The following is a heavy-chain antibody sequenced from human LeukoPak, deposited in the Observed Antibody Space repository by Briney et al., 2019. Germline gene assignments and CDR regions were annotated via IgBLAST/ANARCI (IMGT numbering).Heavy chain of an antibody. CDR3: ARDGSYYYDSSPRLDY. Sequence: GGSLRLSCAASGFTFSSYSMNWVRQAPGKGLVWVSRINSDGSSTSYADSVKGRFTISRDNAKNTLYLQMNSLRAEDTAVYYCARDGSYYYDSSPRLDYWGQGTLVTVSS. V-gene: IGHV3-74*01. J-gene: IGHJ4*02. D-gene: IGHD3-22*01. CDR2: INSDGSST. CDR1: GFTFSSYS.